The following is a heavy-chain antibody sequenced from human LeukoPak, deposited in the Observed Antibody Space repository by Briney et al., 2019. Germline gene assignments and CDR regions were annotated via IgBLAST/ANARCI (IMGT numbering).Heavy chain of an antibody. Sequence: GRSLRLSCAASGFTFSSYAMHWVRQAPGKGLEWVAVLSYDGSNKYYADSVKGRFTISRHNSKNTLYLQMNSLRAEDTAVYYCARVGITDPPYSSSWSIPHPYDYWGQGTLVTVSS. CDR1: GFTFSSYA. CDR2: LSYDGSNK. CDR3: ARVGITDPPYSSSWSIPHPYDY. D-gene: IGHD6-13*01. J-gene: IGHJ4*02. V-gene: IGHV3-30*04.